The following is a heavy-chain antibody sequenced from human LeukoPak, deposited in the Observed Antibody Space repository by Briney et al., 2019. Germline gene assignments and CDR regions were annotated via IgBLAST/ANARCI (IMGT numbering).Heavy chain of an antibody. J-gene: IGHJ3*02. CDR2: INPSSGGT. V-gene: IGHV1-2*02. D-gene: IGHD3-3*01. CDR3: ARLTYYDFWSGYNYAFDI. Sequence: SVKVSCKASGYTFTGYYMHWVRQAPGQGLEWMGWINPSSGGTNYAQKFQGRVTMTRDTSISTAYMELSRLRSDDTAVYYCARLTYYDFWSGYNYAFDIWGQGTMVTVSS. CDR1: GYTFTGYY.